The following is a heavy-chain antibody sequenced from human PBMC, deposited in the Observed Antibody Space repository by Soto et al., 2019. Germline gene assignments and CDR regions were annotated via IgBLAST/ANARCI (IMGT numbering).Heavy chain of an antibody. J-gene: IGHJ5*02. V-gene: IGHV3-64D*08. Sequence: QRWGCLGLSSAASEFSLGIYAIAWFRQAPGKGLEYVSAISSNGGTTYYADSVKGRFTISRDNSRNTLYLQMSSLRVEDTAVYYCVKGGWLRLDFGGSWGQGTLVTVSS. CDR2: ISSNGGTT. CDR3: VKGGWLRLDFGGS. D-gene: IGHD5-12*01. CDR1: EFSLGIYA.